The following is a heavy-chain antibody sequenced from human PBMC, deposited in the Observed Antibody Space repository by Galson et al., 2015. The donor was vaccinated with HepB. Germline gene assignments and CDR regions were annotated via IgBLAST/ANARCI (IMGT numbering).Heavy chain of an antibody. J-gene: IGHJ3*02. D-gene: IGHD3-3*01. CDR3: ARDRGDRVTIFGVVNAFDI. Sequence: VKVSCKASGGTFSSYAISWVRQAPGQGLEWMGRIIPILGIANYAQKFQGRVTITADKSTSTAYMELSSLRSEDTAVYYCARDRGDRVTIFGVVNAFDIWGQGTMVTVSS. CDR1: GGTFSSYA. V-gene: IGHV1-69*10. CDR2: IIPILGIA.